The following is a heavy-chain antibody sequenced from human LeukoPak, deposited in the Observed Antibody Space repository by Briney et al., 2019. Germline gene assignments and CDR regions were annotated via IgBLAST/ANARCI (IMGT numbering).Heavy chain of an antibody. CDR3: ARGSGSYYADFDY. D-gene: IGHD1-26*01. J-gene: IGHJ4*02. CDR2: IYSGGST. Sequence: GGSLRLSCAASGFTVSSNYMSWVRQAPGKGLEWVSVIYSGGSTYYADSVKGRFTISRDNSKNTLYLQMNSLRAEDTAVYYCARGSGSYYADFDYWGQGTLVTVSS. CDR1: GFTVSSNY. V-gene: IGHV3-53*01.